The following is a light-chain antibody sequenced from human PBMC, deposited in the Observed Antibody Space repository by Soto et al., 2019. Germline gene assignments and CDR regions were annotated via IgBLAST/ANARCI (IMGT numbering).Light chain of an antibody. CDR1: SSDVGGYNY. Sequence: QSALTQPPSASGSPGQSVTISCIGTSSDVGGYNYVSWYQQHPGKAPKLMIYEVIKRPSGVPDRFSGSKSGDTASLTVSGLQAEDEADYYCSSYAGSSWVFGGGTKVTVL. CDR3: SSYAGSSWV. V-gene: IGLV2-8*01. CDR2: EVI. J-gene: IGLJ3*02.